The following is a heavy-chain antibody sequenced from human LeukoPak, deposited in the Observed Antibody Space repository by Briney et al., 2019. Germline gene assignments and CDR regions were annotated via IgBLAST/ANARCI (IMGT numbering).Heavy chain of an antibody. CDR1: GFTLSDYF. CDR3: AKEGSYFHFDY. D-gene: IGHD3-10*01. Sequence: GGSLRLSCAASGFTLSDYFMSWIRQAPGKGLEWVSYISSSGSATYYADSVKGRSTISRDNAKNSLYLQMNSLRAEDTAVYYCAKEGSYFHFDYWGQGTLVTVSS. V-gene: IGHV3-11*04. J-gene: IGHJ4*02. CDR2: ISSSGSAT.